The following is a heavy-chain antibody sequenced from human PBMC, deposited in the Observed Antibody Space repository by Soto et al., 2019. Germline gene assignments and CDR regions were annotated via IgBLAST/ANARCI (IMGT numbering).Heavy chain of an antibody. CDR1: GYTFTGYY. Sequence: QVHLVQSGAEVAKPGASVKVSCKPSGYTFTGYYIHWVRQAPGQGLEWMGWINPSSGDSKYAQKFQGRVTMTRDPSISTAYLDLRNLRSDDTAVYYCAREGGSAYGMDVWGQGTAVTVSS. V-gene: IGHV1-2*02. CDR3: AREGGSAYGMDV. D-gene: IGHD1-26*01. J-gene: IGHJ6*02. CDR2: INPSSGDS.